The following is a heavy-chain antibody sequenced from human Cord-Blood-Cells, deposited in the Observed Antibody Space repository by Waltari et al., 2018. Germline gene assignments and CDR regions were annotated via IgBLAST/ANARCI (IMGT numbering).Heavy chain of an antibody. CDR2: IRYDGSNK. CDR3: AKGTLRFLEFDY. J-gene: IGHJ4*02. Sequence: QVQLVESGGGVVQPGGSLRLVCAASGFAFRSSGMPRVRQAPGKGLEWVAFIRYDGSNKYYADSVKGRFTISRDNSKNTLYLQMNSLRAEDTAVYYCAKGTLRFLEFDYWGQGTLVTVSS. D-gene: IGHD3-3*01. V-gene: IGHV3-30*02. CDR1: GFAFRSSG.